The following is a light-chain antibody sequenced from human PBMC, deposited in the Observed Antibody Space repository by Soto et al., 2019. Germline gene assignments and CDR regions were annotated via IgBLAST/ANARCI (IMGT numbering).Light chain of an antibody. CDR2: AAL. CDR3: QQYGNSPTYT. J-gene: IGKJ2*01. Sequence: EIVLTQSPGILSLSPGDRATLSCKASQTISSSYLAWYQQKPGQAPRLLVYAALYRATGIPDTFSGSGSGRDFTLTISRLEPEDFAVYYCQQYGNSPTYTFGQGTNLEIK. V-gene: IGKV3-20*01. CDR1: QTISSSY.